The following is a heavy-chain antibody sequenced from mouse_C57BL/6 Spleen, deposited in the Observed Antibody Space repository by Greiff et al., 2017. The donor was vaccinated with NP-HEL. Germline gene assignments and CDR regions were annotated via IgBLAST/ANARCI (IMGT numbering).Heavy chain of an antibody. V-gene: IGHV5-17*01. CDR1: GFTFSDYG. CDR3: ARVYDYDGYYYAMDY. CDR2: ISSGSSTI. Sequence: DVMLVESGGGLVKPGGSLKLSCAASGFTFSDYGMHWVRQAPEKGLEWVAYISSGSSTIYYADTVKGRFTISRDNAKNTLFLQMTSLRSEDTAMYYCARVYDYDGYYYAMDYWGQGTSVTASS. D-gene: IGHD2-4*01. J-gene: IGHJ4*01.